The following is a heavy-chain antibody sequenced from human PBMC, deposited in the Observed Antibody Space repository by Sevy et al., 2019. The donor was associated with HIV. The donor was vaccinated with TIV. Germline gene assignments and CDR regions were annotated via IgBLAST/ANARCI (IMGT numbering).Heavy chain of an antibody. Sequence: GGSLRLSCTTSGFTFGDYAMSWFRQAPGKGLEWVGFIRSKAYGGATEYAASVKGRFTISRDDSKSIAYLQMNSLKTDGTAIYFWTRGPNTPMALVGSSPSWFDPWGQGTLVTVSS. J-gene: IGHJ5*02. D-gene: IGHD5-18*01. CDR3: TRGPNTPMALVGSSPSWFDP. V-gene: IGHV3-49*03. CDR1: GFTFGDYA. CDR2: IRSKAYGGAT.